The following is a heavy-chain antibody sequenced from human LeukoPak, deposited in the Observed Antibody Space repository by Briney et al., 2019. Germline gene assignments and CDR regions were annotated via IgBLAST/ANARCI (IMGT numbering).Heavy chain of an antibody. J-gene: IGHJ4*02. CDR3: ARLREGGLATVDY. CDR2: INPVGTYT. V-gene: IGHV3-74*01. Sequence: GGSLRLSCAAPGFTFSTYWMHWVRQAPGKGLVWVSRINPVGTYTTYADSVKGRLTISRDNAKNTLYLQMNSLRAEDTAVYYCARLREGGLATVDYWGQGTLVTVSS. D-gene: IGHD5-12*01. CDR1: GFTFSTYW.